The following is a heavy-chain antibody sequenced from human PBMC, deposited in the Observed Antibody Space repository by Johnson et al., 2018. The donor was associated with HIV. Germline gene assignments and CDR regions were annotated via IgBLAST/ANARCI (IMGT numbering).Heavy chain of an antibody. D-gene: IGHD6-13*01. CDR1: GFTFSGYW. CDR3: ARHKGQQYDTFDI. V-gene: IGHV3-7*01. J-gene: IGHJ3*02. Sequence: VQLVESGGGLVQPGGSLRLSCAASGFTFSGYWMSWVRQAPGKGLEWVATLNEGGSQKYYVDAVKGRFSISRDNAKNSLYLQMNSLRAEDTAVYYCARHKGQQYDTFDIWGQGTLVTVSS. CDR2: LNEGGSQK.